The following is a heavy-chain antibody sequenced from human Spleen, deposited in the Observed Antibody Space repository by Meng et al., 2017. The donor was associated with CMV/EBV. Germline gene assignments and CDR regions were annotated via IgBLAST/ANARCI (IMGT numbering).Heavy chain of an antibody. D-gene: IGHD4-17*01. V-gene: IGHV3-33*08. CDR1: GFTFSSYD. Sequence: VQLVESGGGLVQPGGSLRLSCAASGFTFSSYDMHWGRQAPGKGLEWVAVIWYDGSNKYYADSVKGRFTISRDNSKNTLYLQMNSLRAEDTAVYYCARDRYGDYGLIDYWGQGTLVTVSS. J-gene: IGHJ4*02. CDR2: IWYDGSNK. CDR3: ARDRYGDYGLIDY.